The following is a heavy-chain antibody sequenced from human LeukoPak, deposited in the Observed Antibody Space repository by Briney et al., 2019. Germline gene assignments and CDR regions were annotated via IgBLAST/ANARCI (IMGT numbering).Heavy chain of an antibody. CDR1: GFTFSSYW. CDR2: INSDGSST. J-gene: IGHJ1*01. V-gene: IGHV3-74*01. Sequence: GGSLRLSCAASGFTFSSYWMHWVRQAPGKGLVWVSRINSDGSSTSYADSVKGRFTISRDNAKNTLYLQMNSLRAEDTAVYYCARGPWELYTAAEYFQHWGQGTPVTVSS. D-gene: IGHD1-26*01. CDR3: ARGPWELYTAAEYFQH.